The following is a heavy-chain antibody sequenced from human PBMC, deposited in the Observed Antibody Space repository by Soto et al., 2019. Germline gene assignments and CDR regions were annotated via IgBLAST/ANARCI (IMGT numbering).Heavy chain of an antibody. CDR2: ILPIFGAA. D-gene: IGHD3-16*01. V-gene: IGHV1-69*06. J-gene: IGHJ4*02. CDR3: ATEGGGGGTYYFDS. CDR1: GVTFANYA. Sequence: QVPLVQSGAEVKKPGSSVKVSCRASGVTFANYAISWVRQAPGQGLEWVGGILPIFGAASYAQKFQGRVTITADTYTSTAYLELGSLRSEDTAVYYWATEGGGGGTYYFDSWGQGTLVTVSS.